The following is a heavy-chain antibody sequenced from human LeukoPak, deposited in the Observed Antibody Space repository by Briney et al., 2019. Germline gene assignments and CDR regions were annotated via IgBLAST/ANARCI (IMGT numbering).Heavy chain of an antibody. D-gene: IGHD1-26*01. Sequence: GGSLRLSCAASGFTVSSNYMSWVRQAPGKGLEWVSVIYSGGSTYYADSVKGRFTISRDNSKNTLYLQMNSLRAEDTAVYYCASGSGSQSGPLMDVWGQGTTVTVSS. CDR3: ASGSGSQSGPLMDV. V-gene: IGHV3-66*01. J-gene: IGHJ6*02. CDR1: GFTVSSNY. CDR2: IYSGGST.